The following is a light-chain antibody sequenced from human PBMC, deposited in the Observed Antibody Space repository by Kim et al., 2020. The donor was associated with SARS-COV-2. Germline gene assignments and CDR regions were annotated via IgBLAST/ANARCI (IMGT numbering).Light chain of an antibody. Sequence: DIQMTQSPSTLSASVGDRVTITCRASQSINTWLAWYQQKPGKAPKLLIYHTSTLESGVPSRFSGSGSGTQFTLTISSLQPDDFATYYCQQFHTDASFGQGTKLEI. V-gene: IGKV1-5*03. J-gene: IGKJ2*01. CDR1: QSINTW. CDR2: HTS. CDR3: QQFHTDAS.